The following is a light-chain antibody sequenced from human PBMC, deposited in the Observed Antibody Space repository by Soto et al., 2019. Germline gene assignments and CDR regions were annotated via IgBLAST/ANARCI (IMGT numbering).Light chain of an antibody. Sequence: EIVLTQSPGTLSLSPGERATLSCRASQSLSSSYLAWYQQKPGQSPRLLIYGASSRATGIPDRFSGSRSGTDFTLTITRLEPEDFAVYYCQQYGTSPRLTFGGGTKVEVK. CDR2: GAS. CDR1: QSLSSSY. CDR3: QQYGTSPRLT. J-gene: IGKJ4*01. V-gene: IGKV3-20*01.